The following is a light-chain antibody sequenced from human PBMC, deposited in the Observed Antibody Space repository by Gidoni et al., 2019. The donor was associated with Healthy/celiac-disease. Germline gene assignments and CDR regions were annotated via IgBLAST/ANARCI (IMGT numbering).Light chain of an antibody. J-gene: IGKJ2*01. Sequence: EIVLTQSPGTLSLSPGERATLSCRASQSVSSSYLAWYQQKPGQAPRLLIYGASRATGIPDRFSGSGSGTDFTLTISRLEPEDFAVYYCQQYGSSPYTFGQGTKLESK. CDR1: QSVSSSY. CDR3: QQYGSSPYT. V-gene: IGKV3-20*01. CDR2: GAS.